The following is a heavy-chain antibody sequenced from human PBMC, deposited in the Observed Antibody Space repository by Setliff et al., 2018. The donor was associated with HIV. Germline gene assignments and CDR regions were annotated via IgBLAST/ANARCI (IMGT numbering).Heavy chain of an antibody. CDR2: IYPGDSDT. V-gene: IGHV5-51*01. CDR3: ARRYCSSSMGTSHCLLSQEWELLPNWFDP. J-gene: IGHJ5*02. D-gene: IGHD2-2*01. Sequence: PGESLKISCKGSGYSFTSYWIGWVRQMPGKGLEWMGIIYPGDSDTRYSPSFQGQVTISADKSISTAYLQWSSLKASDTAMYYCARRYCSSSMGTSHCLLSQEWELLPNWFDPWGQGTLVTVS. CDR1: GYSFTSYW.